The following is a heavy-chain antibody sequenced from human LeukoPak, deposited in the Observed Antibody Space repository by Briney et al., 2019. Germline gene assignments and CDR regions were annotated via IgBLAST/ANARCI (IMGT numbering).Heavy chain of an antibody. J-gene: IGHJ4*02. D-gene: IGHD4-17*01. V-gene: IGHV3-30*03. CDR2: ISHDGSNK. CDR3: ARGPTTVTPGPIDY. CDR1: GFTFSSYA. Sequence: GGSLRLSCAASGFTFSSYAMHWVRQAPGKGLEWVAVISHDGSNKYNADSVKGRFSISRDNSENTVYLQMNSLRAEDTAVYYCARGPTTVTPGPIDYWGQGTLVTVSS.